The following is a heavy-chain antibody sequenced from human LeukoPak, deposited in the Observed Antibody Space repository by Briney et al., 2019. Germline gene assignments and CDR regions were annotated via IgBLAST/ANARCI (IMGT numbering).Heavy chain of an antibody. V-gene: IGHV1-8*01. CDR3: ARDADYDFWSGYSGPHFDY. Sequence: ASVKVSCKASGYTFTSYDINWVRQATGQGLEWMGWMNPNSGNTGYAQKLQGRVTMTTDTSTSTAYMELRSLRSDDTAVYYCARDADYDFWSGYSGPHFDYWGQGTLVTVSS. D-gene: IGHD3-3*01. CDR2: MNPNSGNT. J-gene: IGHJ4*02. CDR1: GYTFTSYD.